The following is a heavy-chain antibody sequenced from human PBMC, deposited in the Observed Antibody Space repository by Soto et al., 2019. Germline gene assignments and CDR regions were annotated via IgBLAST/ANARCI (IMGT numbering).Heavy chain of an antibody. CDR2: ISYDGSNK. CDR3: ARGDYVSYYGMDV. J-gene: IGHJ6*02. CDR1: GFTFSSYG. Sequence: QVQLVESGGGVVQPGRSLRLSCAASGFTFSSYGMHWVRQAPGKGLEWVAVISYDGSNKYYADSVKGRFTISRDNSKNTLYLQMNSLRAEDTAVYYWARGDYVSYYGMDVWGQGTTVTVSS. D-gene: IGHD4-17*01. V-gene: IGHV3-30*03.